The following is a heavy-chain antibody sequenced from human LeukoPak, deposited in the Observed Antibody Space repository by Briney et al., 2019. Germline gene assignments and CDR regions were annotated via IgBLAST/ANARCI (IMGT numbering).Heavy chain of an antibody. Sequence: PGGSLRLSCAASGFIFSNHAMHWVRQAPGKGLEWVANIKEDGSQKYYVESVKGRFTVSRDNAKNSVYLQMSSLRDEDTAVYYCARGLNTSPGVDYWGQGTLVTVSS. CDR3: ARGLNTSPGVDY. J-gene: IGHJ4*02. V-gene: IGHV3-7*01. CDR1: GFIFSNHA. D-gene: IGHD3-16*01. CDR2: IKEDGSQK.